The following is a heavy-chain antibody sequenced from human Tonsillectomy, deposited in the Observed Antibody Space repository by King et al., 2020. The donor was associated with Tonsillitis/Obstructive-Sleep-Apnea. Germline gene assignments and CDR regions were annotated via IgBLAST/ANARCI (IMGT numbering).Heavy chain of an antibody. Sequence: DEELVQSGGGLVQPGGSLRLSCAASGITFKKHAMNWVRQAPGKGLEWVSAISDSGGRTYYADSVKGRFTISRDNSKNTLYLQMNSLRAEDTAVYFCAKDEMYRKSGYSAYDGSGLFDSWGQGTLVTVSS. D-gene: IGHD5-12*01. CDR1: GITFKKHA. V-gene: IGHV3-23*04. J-gene: IGHJ4*02. CDR3: AKDEMYRKSGYSAYDGSGLFDS. CDR2: ISDSGGRT.